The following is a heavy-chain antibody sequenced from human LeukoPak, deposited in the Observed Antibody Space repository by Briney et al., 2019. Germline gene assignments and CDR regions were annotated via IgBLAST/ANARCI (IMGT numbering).Heavy chain of an antibody. CDR2: ISSSSSYI. CDR1: GFTFSSYS. CDR3: ARAIARQSGGSYAY. V-gene: IGHV3-21*01. Sequence: PGGSLRLSCAASGFTFSSYSMNWVRQAPGKGLEWVSSISSSSSYIYYADSVKGRFTISRDSAKNSLYLQMNSLRAEDTAVYYCARAIARQSGGSYAYWGQGTLVTLSS. J-gene: IGHJ4*02. D-gene: IGHD1-26*01.